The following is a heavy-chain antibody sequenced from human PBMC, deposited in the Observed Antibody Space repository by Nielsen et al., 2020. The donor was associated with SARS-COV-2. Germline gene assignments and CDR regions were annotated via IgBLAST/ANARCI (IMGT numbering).Heavy chain of an antibody. J-gene: IGHJ6*02. CDR3: KHYYDMDV. V-gene: IGHV3-73*01. CDR1: GFTFGDSI. Sequence: GGSLRLSCAASGFTFGDSIIHWVRQASGKGLEWVGRVRSKTNNYETAYAASVKGRFTISRDESKNMAYLQMNSLKTDDTAVYYCKHYYDMDVWGQGTTVTVSS. CDR2: VRSKTNNYET.